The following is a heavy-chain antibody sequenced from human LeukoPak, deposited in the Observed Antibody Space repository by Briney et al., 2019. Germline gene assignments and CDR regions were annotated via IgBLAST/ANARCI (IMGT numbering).Heavy chain of an antibody. D-gene: IGHD3-10*01. J-gene: IGHJ4*02. V-gene: IGHV4-4*07. Sequence: PSETLSLTCTVSGGSISSYYWSWIRQPAGKGLEWIGRIYTSGSTNYNPSLKSRVTMSVDTSKNQFSLKLSSVTAADTAVYYCASQENGSGSYCNDYWGQGTLVTVSS. CDR2: IYTSGST. CDR1: GGSISSYY. CDR3: ASQENGSGSYCNDY.